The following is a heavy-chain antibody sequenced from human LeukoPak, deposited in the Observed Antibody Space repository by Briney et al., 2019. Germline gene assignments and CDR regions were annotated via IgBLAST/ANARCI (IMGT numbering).Heavy chain of an antibody. CDR1: GGTFSSYA. CDR3: ARGVTMVRGVDYYYYYYMDV. V-gene: IGHV1-69*06. Sequence: ASVKVSCKASGGTFSSYAISWVRQAPGQGLEWMGGIIPIFGTANYAQKFQGRVTITADKSTSTAYMELSSLRSEDTAVYYCARGVTMVRGVDYYYYYYMDVWGKGTTVTVSS. CDR2: IIPIFGTA. D-gene: IGHD3-10*01. J-gene: IGHJ6*03.